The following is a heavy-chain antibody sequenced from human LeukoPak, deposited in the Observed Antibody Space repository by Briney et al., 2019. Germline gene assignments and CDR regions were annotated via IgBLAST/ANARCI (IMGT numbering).Heavy chain of an antibody. J-gene: IGHJ4*02. Sequence: PGGSLRLSCAASGFTFSSYWMSWVRQAPGKGLEWVANIKQDGSEKYYVDSVKGRFTISRDNAKNSLYLQMNSLRAEDTAVYYCARRYFDWLSQYYFDYWGQGTLVTVSS. D-gene: IGHD3-9*01. CDR3: ARRYFDWLSQYYFDY. V-gene: IGHV3-7*01. CDR1: GFTFSSYW. CDR2: IKQDGSEK.